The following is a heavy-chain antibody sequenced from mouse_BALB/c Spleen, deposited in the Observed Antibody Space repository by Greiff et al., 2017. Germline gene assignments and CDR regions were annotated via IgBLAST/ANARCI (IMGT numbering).Heavy chain of an antibody. Sequence: VKLMESGPGLVAPSQSLSITCTVSGFSLTSYGVHWVRQPPGKGLEWLGVIWAGGSTNYNSALMSRLSISKDNSKSQVFLKMNSLQTDDTAMYYCARDSGPWFAYWGQGTLVTVSA. CDR3: ARDSGPWFAY. CDR1: GFSLTSYG. CDR2: IWAGGST. V-gene: IGHV2-9*02. J-gene: IGHJ3*01.